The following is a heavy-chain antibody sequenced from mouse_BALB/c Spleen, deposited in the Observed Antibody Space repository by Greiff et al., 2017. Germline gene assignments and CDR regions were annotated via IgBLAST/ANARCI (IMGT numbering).Heavy chain of an antibody. CDR1: GFTFSDYY. V-gene: IGHV5-4*02. D-gene: IGHD1-3*01. CDR3: ARDDEVGAMDY. Sequence: EVQLVESGGGLVKPGGSLKLSCAASGFTFSDYYMYWVRQTPEKRLEWVATISDGGSYTYYPDSVKGRFTISRDNAKNNLYLQMSSLKSEDTAMYYCARDDEVGAMDYWGQGTSVTVSS. CDR2: ISDGGSYT. J-gene: IGHJ4*01.